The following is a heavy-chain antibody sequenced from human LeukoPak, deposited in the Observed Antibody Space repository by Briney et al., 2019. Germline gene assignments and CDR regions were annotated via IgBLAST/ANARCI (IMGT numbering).Heavy chain of an antibody. Sequence: SVKVSCKASGGTFSSYAISWVRQAPGQGLEWMGGIIPIFGTANYAQKFQGRVTITADESTSTAYMELSSLRSEDTAVYYCTRQPPTVRGRDYYYYYMDVWGKGTTVTISS. CDR1: GGTFSSYA. D-gene: IGHD3-10*01. CDR2: IIPIFGTA. V-gene: IGHV1-69*13. J-gene: IGHJ6*03. CDR3: TRQPPTVRGRDYYYYYMDV.